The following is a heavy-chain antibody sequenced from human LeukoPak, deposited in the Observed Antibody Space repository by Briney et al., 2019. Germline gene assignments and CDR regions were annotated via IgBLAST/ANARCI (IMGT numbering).Heavy chain of an antibody. V-gene: IGHV5-10-1*01. CDR3: SRHKAVEDSTAYYDV. J-gene: IGHJ4*02. CDR2: IDPSDSYT. CDR1: VYSFTSYW. D-gene: IGHD3-22*01. Sequence: GESLKISCKGAVYSFTSYWISWGRQMPGKGLEWMGKIDPSDSYTNYSPSFQGHVTISADKSISTDYLQWSSLKASDTAMYYASRHKAVEDSTAYYDVWGQGTLVTVSS.